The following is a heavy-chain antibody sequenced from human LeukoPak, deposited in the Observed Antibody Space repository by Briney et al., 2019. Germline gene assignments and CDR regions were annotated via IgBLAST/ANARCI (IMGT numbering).Heavy chain of an antibody. CDR3: ARSYSNWFDP. J-gene: IGHJ5*02. Sequence: SETLSLTCTVSGYSISSGYYWGWIRQPPGKGLEWIGSIYHSGSTYYNPSLKSRVTISVDTSKNQFPLKLSSVTAADTAVYYCARSYSNWFDPWGQGTLVTVSS. D-gene: IGHD2-21*01. CDR2: IYHSGST. V-gene: IGHV4-38-2*02. CDR1: GYSISSGYY.